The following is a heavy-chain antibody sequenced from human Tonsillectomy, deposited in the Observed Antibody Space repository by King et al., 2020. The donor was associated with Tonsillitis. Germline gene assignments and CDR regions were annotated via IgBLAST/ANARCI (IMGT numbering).Heavy chain of an antibody. D-gene: IGHD6-19*01. J-gene: IGHJ2*01. Sequence: VQLVESGRNLVQPGGSLRLSCAASGFTFSSYAMSWVRQAPGKGLEWVSGISGSGGSRYYADSVKGRFTISRDNSKNMLYLQMNSLRAEDTAVYYCAKGAVAPSYWYFDLWGRGTLVTVSS. CDR2: ISGSGGSR. V-gene: IGHV3-23*04. CDR3: AKGAVAPSYWYFDL. CDR1: GFTFSSYA.